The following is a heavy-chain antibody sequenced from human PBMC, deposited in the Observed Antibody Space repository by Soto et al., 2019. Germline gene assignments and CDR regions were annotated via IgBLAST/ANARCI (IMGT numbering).Heavy chain of an antibody. D-gene: IGHD2-21*02. CDR1: GYTFTTYA. J-gene: IGHJ4*02. V-gene: IGHV1-18*01. Sequence: ASVKVSCKPSGYTFTTYAISWVRQAPGQGLEWMGWINTYSGNTNYAQKLQGRVTMTTDTSTSTAYMEPGSLRSDDTAVYYCARESCGGDCYSGLDQWGQGTLVTVS. CDR2: INTYSGNT. CDR3: ARESCGGDCYSGLDQ.